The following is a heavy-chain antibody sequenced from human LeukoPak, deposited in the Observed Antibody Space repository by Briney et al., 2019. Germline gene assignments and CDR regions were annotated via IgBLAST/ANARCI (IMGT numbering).Heavy chain of an antibody. CDR1: GFTVSSNY. D-gene: IGHD2-21*01. CDR2: IYSGGST. J-gene: IGHJ6*02. Sequence: GSLRLSCAASGFTVSSNYMSWVRQAPGKGLEWVSVIYSGGSTYYADSVKGRFTISRDNSKNTLYLQMNSLRAEDTAVYYCARMGGGGVDYYYYYGMDVWGQGTTVTVSS. CDR3: ARMGGGGVDYYYYYGMDV. V-gene: IGHV3-53*01.